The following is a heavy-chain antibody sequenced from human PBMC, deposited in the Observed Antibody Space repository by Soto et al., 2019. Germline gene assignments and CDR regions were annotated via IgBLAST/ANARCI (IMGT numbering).Heavy chain of an antibody. CDR2: IYYSGST. D-gene: IGHD3-22*01. J-gene: IGHJ4*02. V-gene: IGHV4-39*01. Sequence: PSETLSLTCTVSGGSITSSSYYWGWIRQPPGKGLEWIGNIYYSGSTYYNPSLKSRVTISVDTSKNQFSLKLSSVTAADTAVYYCARSSAVITTLDYFDYWGQGTLVTVSS. CDR3: ARSSAVITTLDYFDY. CDR1: GGSITSSSYY.